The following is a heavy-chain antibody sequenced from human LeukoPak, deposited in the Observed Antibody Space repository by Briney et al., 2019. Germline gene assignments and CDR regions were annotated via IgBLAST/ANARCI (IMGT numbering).Heavy chain of an antibody. CDR2: IKQDGREK. CDR3: AIDRSHNYDILTGYYSSFYD. Sequence: GGSLRLSCAASGFTFSGYLMSWVRQAPGKGLEWVSHIKQDGREKYYVDSVKGRFTISRDNAENSLYLQRNSLRAEETAVYYCAIDRSHNYDILTGYYSSFYDWGQGTLVTVSS. CDR1: GFTFSGYL. V-gene: IGHV3-7*03. D-gene: IGHD3-9*01. J-gene: IGHJ4*02.